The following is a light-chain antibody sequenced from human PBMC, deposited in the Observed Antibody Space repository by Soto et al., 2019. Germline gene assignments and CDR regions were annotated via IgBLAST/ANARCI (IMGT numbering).Light chain of an antibody. CDR1: PSISSW. Sequence: DIQMTQSPSTLSASVGDRVTITCRASPSISSWLAWYQQKPGKAPKLLIYDASSLESGVPSRFSGSGSGTEFTLTISSLQPDDFATYYCQQYNSYPMYTFGQGTKLEIK. J-gene: IGKJ2*01. CDR3: QQYNSYPMYT. CDR2: DAS. V-gene: IGKV1-5*01.